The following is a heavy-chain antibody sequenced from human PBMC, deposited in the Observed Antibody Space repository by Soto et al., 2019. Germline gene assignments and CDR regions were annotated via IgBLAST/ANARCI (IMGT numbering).Heavy chain of an antibody. CDR3: ARDGEGY. CDR2: INTDGSET. CDR1: GFTFSSYW. Sequence: GGSLRLSCAASGFTFSSYWMHWVRQVPGEGLVWVSRINTDGSETNYADSVKGRFTVSRDNAKNTQYLQMNSLRAEDTAVYYCARDGEGYWGQGTLVTVSS. J-gene: IGHJ4*02. V-gene: IGHV3-74*01. D-gene: IGHD2-21*01.